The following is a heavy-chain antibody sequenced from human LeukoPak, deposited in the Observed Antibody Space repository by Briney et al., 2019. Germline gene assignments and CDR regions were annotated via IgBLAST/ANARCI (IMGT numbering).Heavy chain of an antibody. D-gene: IGHD6-13*01. CDR1: GYTFTSYG. V-gene: IGHV1-18*04. CDR3: ARDACPYSSSCHMDV. CDR2: ISAYNGNT. J-gene: IGHJ6*04. Sequence: ASVKVSCKASGYTFTSYGISWVRQAPGQGLEWMGWISAYNGNTSYAQELQGRVTMTTDTSTSTAYMELRSLRSDDTAVYYCARDACPYSSSCHMDVWGKGTTVTVSS.